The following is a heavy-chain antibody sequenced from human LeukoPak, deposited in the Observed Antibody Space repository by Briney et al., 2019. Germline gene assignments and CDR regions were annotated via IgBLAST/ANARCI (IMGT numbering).Heavy chain of an antibody. J-gene: IGHJ4*02. Sequence: ASVKVSCKASGYTFTSYGISWVRQAPGQGLEWMGRISAYNGNTNYAQKLQGRVTMTTDTSTSTAYMELRSLRSDDTAVYYCARPQYYYGSVPYFDYWGQGTLVTVSS. D-gene: IGHD3-10*01. CDR1: GYTFTSYG. V-gene: IGHV1-18*01. CDR2: ISAYNGNT. CDR3: ARPQYYYGSVPYFDY.